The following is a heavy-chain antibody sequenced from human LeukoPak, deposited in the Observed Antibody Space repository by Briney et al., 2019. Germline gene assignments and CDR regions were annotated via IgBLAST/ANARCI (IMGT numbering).Heavy chain of an antibody. CDR3: ARVREYDILTGYYTPPSDAFDI. V-gene: IGHV3-30-3*01. Sequence: GGSLRLSCAASGFTFSSYAMHWVRQAPGKGLEWVAVISYDGSNKYYADSVKGRFTISRDNSKNTLYLQMNSLRAEDTAVYYCARVREYDILTGYYTPPSDAFDIWGQGTMVTVSS. D-gene: IGHD3-9*01. CDR2: ISYDGSNK. J-gene: IGHJ3*02. CDR1: GFTFSSYA.